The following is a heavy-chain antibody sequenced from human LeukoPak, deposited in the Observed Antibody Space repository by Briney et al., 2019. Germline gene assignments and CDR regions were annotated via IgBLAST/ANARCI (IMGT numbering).Heavy chain of an antibody. J-gene: IGHJ6*04. CDR2: INHSGST. Sequence: PSETLSLTCAVYGGSFSGYYWNWIRQPPGKGLEWIGEINHSGSTNYNPSLKSRVTISVDTSKNQFSLKLSSVTAADTAVYYCARTRITMVRGVSKLNYYGMDVWGKGTTVTVSS. D-gene: IGHD3-10*01. CDR1: GGSFSGYY. V-gene: IGHV4-34*01. CDR3: ARTRITMVRGVSKLNYYGMDV.